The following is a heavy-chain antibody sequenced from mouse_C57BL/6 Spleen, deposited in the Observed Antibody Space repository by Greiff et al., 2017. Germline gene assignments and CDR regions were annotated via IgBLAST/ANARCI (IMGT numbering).Heavy chain of an antibody. CDR2: IDPANGNT. CDR3: AQSTMVPSAMDC. CDR1: GFNIKNTY. J-gene: IGHJ4*01. Sequence: VQLQQSVAELVRPGASVKLSCTASGFNIKNTYMHWVKQRPEQGLEWIGRIDPANGNTKYAAKFKGKATITADTSSNTAYLQLSSLTSEDTAIYCCAQSTMVPSAMDCWGQGASVTVSS. V-gene: IGHV14-3*01. D-gene: IGHD2-2*01.